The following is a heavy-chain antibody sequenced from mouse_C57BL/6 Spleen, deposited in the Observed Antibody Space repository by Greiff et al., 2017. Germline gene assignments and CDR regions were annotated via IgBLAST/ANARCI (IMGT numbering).Heavy chain of an antibody. CDR3: ARWAYYSNSRAMDY. CDR2: IWSGGST. D-gene: IGHD2-5*01. V-gene: IGHV2-2*01. CDR1: GFSLTSYG. J-gene: IGHJ4*01. Sequence: VQLQQSGPGLVQPSQSLSITCTVSGFSLTSYGVHWVRQSPGKGLEWLGVIWSGGSTDYNAAFISRLSISKDNSKSQVFFKMNSLQADDTAIYYCARWAYYSNSRAMDYWSQGTSVTVSS.